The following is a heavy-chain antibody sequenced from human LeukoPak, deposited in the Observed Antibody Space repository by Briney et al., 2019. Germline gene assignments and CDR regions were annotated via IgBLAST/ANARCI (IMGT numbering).Heavy chain of an antibody. CDR2: IIPIFGTA. V-gene: IGHV1-69*05. D-gene: IGHD6-19*01. CDR3: ARRRESSGLIFDY. CDR1: GGTFSSYA. J-gene: IGHJ4*02. Sequence: SVKVSCKASGGTFSSYAISWVRQAPGQGLEWMGRIIPIFGTANYAQKFQGRVTITTDESTSTAYMELSSLRSEDTAVYYRARRRESSGLIFDYWGQGTLVTVSS.